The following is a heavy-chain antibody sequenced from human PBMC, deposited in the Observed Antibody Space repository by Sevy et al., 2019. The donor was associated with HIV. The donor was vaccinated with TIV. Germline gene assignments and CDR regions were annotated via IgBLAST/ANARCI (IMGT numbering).Heavy chain of an antibody. D-gene: IGHD1-26*01. CDR3: AREFWELSQNYYYGMDV. CDR1: GFTFSSYA. V-gene: IGHV3-30-3*01. J-gene: IGHJ6*02. Sequence: GGSLRLSCAASGFTFSSYAMHWVRQAPGKGLEWVAVISYDGSNKYYADSVKGRFTISRDNSKNTLYLQMNSLRAEDTAVYYCAREFWELSQNYYYGMDVWGQGTTVTVSS. CDR2: ISYDGSNK.